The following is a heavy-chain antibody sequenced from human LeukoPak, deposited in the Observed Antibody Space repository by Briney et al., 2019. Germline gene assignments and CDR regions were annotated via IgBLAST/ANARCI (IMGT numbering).Heavy chain of an antibody. Sequence: PSETLSLTCTVSGASVISHYWSWIRQPPGKGLEWIGYIYYSGSTNYNPSLKSRVTISVDTSKNQFSLKLSSVTAADTAVYYCARLGYCSSTSCYNFDYWGQGTLVTVSS. D-gene: IGHD2-2*02. J-gene: IGHJ4*02. V-gene: IGHV4-59*02. CDR1: GASVISHY. CDR3: ARLGYCSSTSCYNFDY. CDR2: IYYSGST.